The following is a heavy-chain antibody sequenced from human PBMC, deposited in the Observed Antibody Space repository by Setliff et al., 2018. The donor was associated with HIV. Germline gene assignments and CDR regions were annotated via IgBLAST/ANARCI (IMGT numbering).Heavy chain of an antibody. CDR1: GFTFSDFY. J-gene: IGHJ4*02. D-gene: IGHD5-12*01. CDR2: ISSSSSYI. Sequence: PGGSLRLSCAASGFTFSDFYMSWIRQAPGKGLEWVSSISSSSSYIYYADSVKGRFTISRDNAKNTQYLQMSGLRPEDTALYYCVKGRSGYYHWWGQGSLVTVSS. V-gene: IGHV3-11*06. CDR3: VKGRSGYYHW.